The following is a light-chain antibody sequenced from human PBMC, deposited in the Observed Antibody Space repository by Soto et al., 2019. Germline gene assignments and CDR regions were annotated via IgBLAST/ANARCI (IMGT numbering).Light chain of an antibody. CDR3: QQYAASPIT. J-gene: IGKJ5*01. CDR1: QSVGRDY. CDR2: GAS. Sequence: ENVLTQSPGTLSLSPGERAALSCRASQSVGRDYLAWFQQKSGQTPRLVIYGASSRATGIPDRFSGRGSGTDFTLTISRLEPEDFAVYYCQQYAASPITFGQGTRLEIK. V-gene: IGKV3-20*01.